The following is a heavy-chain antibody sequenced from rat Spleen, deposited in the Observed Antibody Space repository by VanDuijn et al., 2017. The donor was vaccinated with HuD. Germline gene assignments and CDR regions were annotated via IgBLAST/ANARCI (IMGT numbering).Heavy chain of an antibody. D-gene: IGHD1-7*01. CDR2: ITNTGGSI. CDR1: GFTFSDYN. J-gene: IGHJ2*01. V-gene: IGHV5-25*01. Sequence: EVQLVESGGGLVQPGRSMKLSCAASGFTFSDYNMAWVRQAPKKGLEWVASITNTGGSIYYPDSVKGRFTISRDKAKSTLYLQMDSRRYEDTATYYCARTRIYYGYGFDYWGQGVMVTVSS. CDR3: ARTRIYYGYGFDY.